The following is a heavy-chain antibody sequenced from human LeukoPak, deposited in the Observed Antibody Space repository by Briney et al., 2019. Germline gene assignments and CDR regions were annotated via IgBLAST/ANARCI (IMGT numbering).Heavy chain of an antibody. J-gene: IGHJ5*02. Sequence: ASVKPSSKASGDIFIGYNIHWVRQAPGQGLEWMGWINPNTGDTNFAQKFQGRVTVTRDTSISTAYMELSSLRFDDTAVYYCTREIAARPQVVWFDAWSQGTLAIVSS. D-gene: IGHD6-6*01. CDR2: INPNTGDT. CDR1: GDIFIGYN. V-gene: IGHV1-2*02. CDR3: TREIAARPQVVWFDA.